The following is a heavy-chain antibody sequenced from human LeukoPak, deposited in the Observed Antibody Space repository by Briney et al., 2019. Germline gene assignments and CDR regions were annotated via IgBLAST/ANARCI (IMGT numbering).Heavy chain of an antibody. J-gene: IGHJ3*02. CDR3: ARGHTLAVDRREGDPFDI. CDR1: GDSITSDYY. Sequence: SETLSLTCAVSGDSITSDYYWVWIRQPPGKGLEWIGNVYRSGTTYYNPSLKSRVTMSVDTATDQFWLKLISVTAADTAVYYCARGHTLAVDRREGDPFDIWGQGTMVIVS. CDR2: VYRSGTT. V-gene: IGHV4-38-2*01. D-gene: IGHD4-23*01.